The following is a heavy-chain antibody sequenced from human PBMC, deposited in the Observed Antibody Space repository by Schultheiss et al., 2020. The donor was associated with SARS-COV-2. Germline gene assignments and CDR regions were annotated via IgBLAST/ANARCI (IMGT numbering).Heavy chain of an antibody. CDR1: GYTFSGHF. V-gene: IGHV1-2*04. Sequence: ASVKVSCKTSGYTFSGHFMHWVRQAPGQGLEWMGWINPKSGGTHYAQKFQGWLTMTRDTSISTAYMELRSLRSDDTAVYYCARDSLYYYGSGSYSDYYYGMDVWGQGTTVTVSS. D-gene: IGHD3-10*01. J-gene: IGHJ6*02. CDR2: INPKSGGT. CDR3: ARDSLYYYGSGSYSDYYYGMDV.